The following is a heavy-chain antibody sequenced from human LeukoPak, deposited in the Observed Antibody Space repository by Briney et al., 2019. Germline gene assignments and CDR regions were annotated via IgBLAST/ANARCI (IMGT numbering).Heavy chain of an antibody. J-gene: IGHJ5*02. Sequence: SETLSLTCAVYGGSFSGYYWSWIRQPPGKGLEWIGEINHSGSTNYNPSLKSRVTISVDTSKNQFSLKLSSVTAADTAVYYCARAGSSTRNNWFDPWGQGTLVTVSS. CDR1: GGSFSGYY. V-gene: IGHV4-34*01. CDR3: ARAGSSTRNNWFDP. D-gene: IGHD6-6*01. CDR2: INHSGST.